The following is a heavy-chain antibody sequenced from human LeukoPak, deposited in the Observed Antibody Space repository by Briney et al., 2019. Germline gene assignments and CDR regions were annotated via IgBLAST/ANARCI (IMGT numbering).Heavy chain of an antibody. CDR3: GLYQVLFPYRGEYLQH. J-gene: IGHJ1*01. D-gene: IGHD2-2*01. CDR2: IYYSGST. Sequence: SETLSLTCTVSGGSISSSSYYWGWIRQPPGKGLEWIGSIYYSGSTYYNPSLKSRVTISVDTSKNQFSLKLNSVTAADTAVYASGLYQVLFPYRGEYLQHWGQGTRVIVSS. V-gene: IGHV4-39*07. CDR1: GGSISSSSYY.